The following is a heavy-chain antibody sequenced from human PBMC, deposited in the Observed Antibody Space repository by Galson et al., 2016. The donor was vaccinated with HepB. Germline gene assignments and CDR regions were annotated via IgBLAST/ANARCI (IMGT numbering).Heavy chain of an antibody. CDR2: ISSSSSYI. CDR3: ARDFFRPTGALDI. Sequence: SLRLSCAASGFTFSSYAMHWVRQAPGKGLEWVSSISSSSSYINYADSVKGRFNISRDNAKNSLNLQMNSLRAEDTAVYYCARDFFRPTGALDIWGQGTMVTVSS. CDR1: GFTFSSYA. V-gene: IGHV3-21*01. J-gene: IGHJ3*02. D-gene: IGHD2/OR15-2a*01.